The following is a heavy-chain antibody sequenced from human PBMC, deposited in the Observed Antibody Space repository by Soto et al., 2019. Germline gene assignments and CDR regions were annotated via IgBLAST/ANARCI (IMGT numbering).Heavy chain of an antibody. D-gene: IGHD4-17*01. J-gene: IGHJ4*02. CDR2: ISYDGSNK. CDR1: GFTFSSYG. V-gene: IGHV3-30*18. Sequence: GGSLRLSCAASGFTFSSYGMHWVRQAPGKGLEWEAVISYDGSNKYYADSVKGRFTISRDNSKNTLYLQMNSLRAEDTAVYYCSKSVRATVTSYYFDYWGQGTLVTVSS. CDR3: SKSVRATVTSYYFDY.